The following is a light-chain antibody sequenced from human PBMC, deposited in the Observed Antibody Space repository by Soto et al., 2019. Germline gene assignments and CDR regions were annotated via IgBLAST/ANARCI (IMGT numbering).Light chain of an antibody. CDR3: QQFKSYPHT. V-gene: IGKV1-9*01. CDR2: AAS. CDR1: QAISSY. Sequence: IQLTQSPSSLSASVGDRVTITCRASQAISSYLAWYQQKPGKAPHLLIYAASTLYRGVPSRFGGSGSRTDSTLTVSNLQPENLTTYGCQQFKSYPHTFGPGIKAKIK. J-gene: IGKJ3*01.